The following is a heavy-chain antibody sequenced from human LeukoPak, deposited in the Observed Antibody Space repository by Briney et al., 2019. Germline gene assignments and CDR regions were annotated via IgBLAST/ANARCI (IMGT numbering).Heavy chain of an antibody. V-gene: IGHV1-46*01. Sequence: ASVKVSCKASGHTFTSYYMHWVRQAPGQGLEWMGVINPSGGSTSYAQKFQGRVTMTRDTSTSTVYMELSSLRSEYTAVYYCAREEQWLVHDYWGQGTLVTVSS. CDR2: INPSGGST. CDR1: GHTFTSYY. CDR3: AREEQWLVHDY. D-gene: IGHD6-19*01. J-gene: IGHJ4*02.